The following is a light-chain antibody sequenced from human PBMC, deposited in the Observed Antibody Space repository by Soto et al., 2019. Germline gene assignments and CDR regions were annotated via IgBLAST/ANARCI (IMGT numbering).Light chain of an antibody. CDR2: DAS. V-gene: IGKV3-11*01. CDR3: QQHINRLS. CDR1: HSVSNY. J-gene: IGKJ4*01. Sequence: EIVLTQSPATLSLSPGEKATLSCRPSHSVSNYLAWYQQKPGQAPRLLIYDASNRATGIPARFSGSGSGTDFTLTISTLEPEDFAVYYCQQHINRLSFGGGTKVDIK.